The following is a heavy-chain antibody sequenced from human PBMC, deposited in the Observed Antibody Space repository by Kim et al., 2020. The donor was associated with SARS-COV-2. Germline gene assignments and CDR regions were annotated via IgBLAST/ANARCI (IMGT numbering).Heavy chain of an antibody. CDR2: ISSGSSTI. V-gene: IGHV3-48*02. Sequence: GGSLRLSCVASEFTFSGHNMNWVRQAPGKGLEWISYISSGSSTIYYADSVKGRFTASRDNSKNSLYLQMNTLRDEDTAVYYCARVRYNWNFVMDVWGQGTTVTVSS. D-gene: IGHD1-20*01. CDR1: EFTFSGHN. J-gene: IGHJ6*02. CDR3: ARVRYNWNFVMDV.